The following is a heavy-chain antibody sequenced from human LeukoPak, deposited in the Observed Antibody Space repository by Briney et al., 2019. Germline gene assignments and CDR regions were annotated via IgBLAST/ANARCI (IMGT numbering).Heavy chain of an antibody. J-gene: IGHJ3*02. CDR2: IIPIFGTA. D-gene: IGHD3-10*01. Sequence: ASVKVSCKASGGTFSSYAISWGRQAPGQGLEWMGGIIPIFGTANYAQKFQGRVTITRDESTSTAYMELSSLRSEDTAVYYCATVITMVRGVTRDDAFDIWGQGTMVTVSS. CDR1: GGTFSSYA. V-gene: IGHV1-69*05. CDR3: ATVITMVRGVTRDDAFDI.